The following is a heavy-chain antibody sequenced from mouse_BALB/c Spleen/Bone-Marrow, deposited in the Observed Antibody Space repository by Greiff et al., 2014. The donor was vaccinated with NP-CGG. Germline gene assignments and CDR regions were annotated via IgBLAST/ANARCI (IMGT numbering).Heavy chain of an antibody. Sequence: VQLQQPGAELVKPGASVKLSCTASGFNIKDTYMHWVKQRPEQGLEWIGRIDPANGNTKYDPKFQGKATITADKSSNTAYLQLSSLTSEDTAVYYCARWEYYAMDYWGQGTSVTVSS. D-gene: IGHD4-1*01. V-gene: IGHV14-3*02. J-gene: IGHJ4*01. CDR1: GFNIKDTY. CDR3: ARWEYYAMDY. CDR2: IDPANGNT.